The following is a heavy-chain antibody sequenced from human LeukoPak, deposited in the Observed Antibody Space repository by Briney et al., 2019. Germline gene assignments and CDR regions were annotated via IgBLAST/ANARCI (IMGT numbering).Heavy chain of an antibody. CDR1: GGSISSCSYY. CDR2: IYTSGST. Sequence: SETLSLTCTVSGGSISSCSYYWSWIRQPAGRGGEGFGRIYTSGSTNYNASLKSRVTISVATYTNQFPLKLSSVTAAATAMYYCVKAESRYQPWPLDIWGTGTMVTVSS. V-gene: IGHV4-61*02. CDR3: VKAESRYQPWPLDI. J-gene: IGHJ3*02. D-gene: IGHD2-2*01.